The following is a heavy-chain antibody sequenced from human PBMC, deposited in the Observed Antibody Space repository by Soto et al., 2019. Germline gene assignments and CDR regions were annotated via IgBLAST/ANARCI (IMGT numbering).Heavy chain of an antibody. CDR3: ARGAFTTYYGSGSTLLYYYYYYMDV. J-gene: IGHJ6*03. D-gene: IGHD3-10*01. CDR1: GFTFSDHY. CDR2: TRNKANSYTT. V-gene: IGHV3-72*01. Sequence: GGSLRLSCAASGFTFSDHYMDWVRQAPGKGLEWVGRTRNKANSYTTEYAASVKGRFTISRDDSKNSLYLQMNSLKTEDTAVYYCARGAFTTYYGSGSTLLYYYYYYMDVWGKGTTVTVSS.